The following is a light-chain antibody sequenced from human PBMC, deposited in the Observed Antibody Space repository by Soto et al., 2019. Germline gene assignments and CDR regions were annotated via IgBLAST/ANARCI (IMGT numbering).Light chain of an antibody. V-gene: IGKV1-5*03. Sequence: IQMTQSPQTLSASVGDRVTITCRASQSISSWLAWYQQKPGKAPKLLIYKASSLESGVPSRFSGSGSGTEFTLTISSLQPDDIATYYCQQYNIYWTFGQGAKVDIK. CDR3: QQYNIYWT. CDR2: KAS. J-gene: IGKJ1*01. CDR1: QSISSW.